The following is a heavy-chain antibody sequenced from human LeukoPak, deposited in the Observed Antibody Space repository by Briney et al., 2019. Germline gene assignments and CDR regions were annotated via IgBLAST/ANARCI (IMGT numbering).Heavy chain of an antibody. CDR2: ISSSSSYI. J-gene: IGHJ6*02. V-gene: IGHV3-21*01. Sequence: GGSLRLSCAASGFTFNGYAMNWVRQAPGKGLEWVSSISSSSSYIYYADSVKGRFTISRDNAKNSLYLQMNSLRAEDTAVYYCARDEGCSSTSCYYYYYYGMDVWGQGTTVTVSS. CDR1: GFTFNGYA. D-gene: IGHD2-2*01. CDR3: ARDEGCSSTSCYYYYYYGMDV.